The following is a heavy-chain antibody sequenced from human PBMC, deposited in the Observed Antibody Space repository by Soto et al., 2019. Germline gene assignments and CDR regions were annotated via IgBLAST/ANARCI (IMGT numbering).Heavy chain of an antibody. V-gene: IGHV3-72*01. CDR3: ARAVMAQGGTNFDY. CDR2: TRNKAKSYTT. J-gene: IGHJ4*02. CDR1: GFTFSSYW. Sequence: GSLRLSCAASGFTFSSYWMSWVRQAPGKGLEWVGRTRNKAKSYTTEYAASVKGRFTVSRDDSKNSVYLQVNSLKTEDTAVYYCARAVMAQGGTNFDYWGRGTLVTVSS. D-gene: IGHD2-8*01.